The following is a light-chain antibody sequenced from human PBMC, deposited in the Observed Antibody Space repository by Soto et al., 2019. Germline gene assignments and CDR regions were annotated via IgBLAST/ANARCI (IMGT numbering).Light chain of an antibody. J-gene: IGKJ2*01. V-gene: IGKV3-20*01. Sequence: EIVLTQSPGTLSLSPGERATLSCRASQSVSSSYLAWYQQKPGQAPRLLIYGASSRATGIPDRFSGSGSGTDFNIPISRLEPEDFAVYYCQQYGSSVYTFGQGTKLEIK. CDR1: QSVSSSY. CDR3: QQYGSSVYT. CDR2: GAS.